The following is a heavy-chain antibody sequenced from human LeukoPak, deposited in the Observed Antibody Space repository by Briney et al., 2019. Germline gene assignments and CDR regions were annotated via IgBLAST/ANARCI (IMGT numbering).Heavy chain of an antibody. J-gene: IGHJ4*02. V-gene: IGHV4-59*04. CDR3: ARQAGSGLFILP. CDR2: IYYSGNT. CDR1: GGSISSYY. D-gene: IGHD3/OR15-3a*01. Sequence: SETLSLTCTVSGGSISSYYWSWIRQPPGKGLEWIGSIYYSGNTYYNASLKSQVSISIDTSKNQFSLRLTSVTAADTAVYYCARQAGSGLFILPGGQGTLVTVSS.